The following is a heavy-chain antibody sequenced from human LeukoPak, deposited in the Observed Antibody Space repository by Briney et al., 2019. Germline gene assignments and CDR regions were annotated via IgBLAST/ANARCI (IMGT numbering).Heavy chain of an antibody. CDR3: ARGVPVETGGLFFDL. D-gene: IGHD3-10*01. CDR2: ISSGVNP. CDR1: GASISAPGYY. Sequence: TLSLTCSVSGASISAPGYYWTWVRQPPGEGLEWIGYISSGVNPFYLPSLDGRLSISVVPSRSQVSLQLNSGTVAGTAFYCCARGVPVETGGLFFDLWGRGTLVTVPS. J-gene: IGHJ2*01. V-gene: IGHV4-31*03.